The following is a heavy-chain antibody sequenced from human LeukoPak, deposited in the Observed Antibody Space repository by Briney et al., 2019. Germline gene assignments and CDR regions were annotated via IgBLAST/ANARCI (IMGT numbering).Heavy chain of an antibody. V-gene: IGHV4-59*12. D-gene: IGHD4-17*01. CDR2: IYYSGST. J-gene: IGHJ4*02. Sequence: PSETLSLTCTVSGGPISSYYWSWIRQPPGQGLEWIGYIYYSGSTNYNPSLKSRVTISVDTSKNQFSLKLSSVTAADTAVYYCARAADYGDYGPTFDYWGQGTLVTVSS. CDR1: GGPISSYY. CDR3: ARAADYGDYGPTFDY.